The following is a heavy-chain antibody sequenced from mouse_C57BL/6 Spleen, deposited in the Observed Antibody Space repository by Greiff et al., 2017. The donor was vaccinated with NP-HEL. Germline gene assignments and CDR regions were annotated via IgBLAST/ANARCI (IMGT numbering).Heavy chain of an antibody. Sequence: VKLQESGPGILQPSQTLSLTCSFSGFSLSTFGMGVGWIRQPSGKGLEWLAHIWWDDDKYYNPALKSRLTISKDTSKNQVFLKIANVDTADTATYYCARIASDYYGSSSYYFDYWGQGTTLTVSS. CDR3: ARIASDYYGSSSYYFDY. CDR1: GFSLSTFGMG. D-gene: IGHD1-1*01. CDR2: IWWDDDK. V-gene: IGHV8-8*01. J-gene: IGHJ2*01.